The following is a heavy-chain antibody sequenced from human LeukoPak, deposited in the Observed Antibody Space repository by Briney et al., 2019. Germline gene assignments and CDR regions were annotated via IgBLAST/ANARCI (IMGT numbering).Heavy chain of an antibody. Sequence: ASVKDSCKASGGTFSSYAISWVRQAPGQGLEWMGGIIPIFGTANYAQKFQGRVTITTDESTSTAYMELSGLRSEDTAVYYCARDGGIAAAGTWFDPWGQGTLVTVSS. CDR2: IIPIFGTA. J-gene: IGHJ5*02. D-gene: IGHD6-13*01. CDR1: GGTFSSYA. V-gene: IGHV1-69*05. CDR3: ARDGGIAAAGTWFDP.